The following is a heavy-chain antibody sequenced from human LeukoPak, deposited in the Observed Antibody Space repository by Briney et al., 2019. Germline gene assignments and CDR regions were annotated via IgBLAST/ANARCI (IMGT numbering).Heavy chain of an antibody. J-gene: IGHJ4*02. V-gene: IGHV3-21*06. Sequence: GGSLRLSCTTSGLTFSTSGFNWVRPAPGKGLEWVASIGPTGFDRYHADSTKGRFTISRDNANNFLDLQMDSLRAEDTAVYYCSTETNGRHYDYWGQGTLLTVSS. CDR1: GLTFSTSG. D-gene: IGHD1-14*01. CDR2: IGPTGFDR. CDR3: STETNGRHYDY.